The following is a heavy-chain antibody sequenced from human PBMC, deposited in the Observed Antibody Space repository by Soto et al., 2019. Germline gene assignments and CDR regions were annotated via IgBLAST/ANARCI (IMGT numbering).Heavy chain of an antibody. CDR1: GFTFDDYA. Sequence: EVQLVESGGGLVQPGRSLRLSCAASGFTFDDYAMHWVRQAPGKGLEWVSGISWNSGSIGYADSVKGRFTISRDNAKNSLYLQMNSLRAEDTALYYCAKDHCSSTSCYVGYWGQGTLVTVSS. V-gene: IGHV3-9*01. J-gene: IGHJ4*02. CDR3: AKDHCSSTSCYVGY. CDR2: ISWNSGSI. D-gene: IGHD2-2*01.